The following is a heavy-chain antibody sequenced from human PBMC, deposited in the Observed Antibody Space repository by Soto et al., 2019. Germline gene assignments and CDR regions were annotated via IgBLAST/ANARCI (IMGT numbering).Heavy chain of an antibody. CDR2: ISGSGGST. CDR1: GFTFSSYA. J-gene: IGHJ6*02. Sequence: PGGSLRLSCAASGFTFSSYAMSWVRQAPGKGLEWVSAISGSGGSTNYADSVKGRFTTSRDNAKNSLYLQMNSLRAEDTAVYYCARDPGKGRYGMDVWGQGTTVTVSS. CDR3: ARDPGKGRYGMDV. V-gene: IGHV3-23*01.